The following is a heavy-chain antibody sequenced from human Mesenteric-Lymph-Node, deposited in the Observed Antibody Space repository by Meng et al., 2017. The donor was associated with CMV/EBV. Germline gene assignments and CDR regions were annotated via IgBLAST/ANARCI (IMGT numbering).Heavy chain of an antibody. D-gene: IGHD3-9*01. Sequence: SETLSLTCTVSGGSISSGGYYWSWIRQHPGKGLKWIGYIYYSGSTYYNPSLKSRVTISVDTSKNQFSLKLSSATAADTAVYYCARGGGGYDILTGYHALHHDYWGQGTLVTVSS. J-gene: IGHJ4*02. CDR1: GGSISSGGYY. V-gene: IGHV4-31*03. CDR2: IYYSGST. CDR3: ARGGGGYDILTGYHALHHDY.